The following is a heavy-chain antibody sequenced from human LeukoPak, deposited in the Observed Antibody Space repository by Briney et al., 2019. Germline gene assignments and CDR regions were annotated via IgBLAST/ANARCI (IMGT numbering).Heavy chain of an antibody. CDR3: ARDRSSGWYRGYYFDY. V-gene: IGHV4-4*07. CDR1: GGSISSYY. D-gene: IGHD6-19*01. CDR2: IYTSGST. J-gene: IGHJ4*02. Sequence: PSETLSLTCTVSGGSISSYYWSWIRQPAGKGLEWIGRIYTSGSTNYNPSLKSRVTMSVDTSKNQFSLKLSSVTAADTAVYYCARDRSSGWYRGYYFDYWGQGTLVTVSS.